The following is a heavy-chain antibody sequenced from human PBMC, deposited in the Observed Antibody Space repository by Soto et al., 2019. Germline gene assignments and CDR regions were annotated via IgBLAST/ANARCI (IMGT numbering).Heavy chain of an antibody. CDR2: ISGSGGST. D-gene: IGHD1-26*01. V-gene: IGHV3-23*01. CDR3: ATAQKKIVGAAFD. CDR1: GFTFSSYA. Sequence: GGSLRLSCAASGFTFSSYAMSWVRQAPGKGLEWVSAISGSGGSTYYADSVKGRFTISRDNSKNTLYLQMNRPRAEDTAVYYCATAQKKIVGAAFDWGQGTLVTVSS. J-gene: IGHJ4*02.